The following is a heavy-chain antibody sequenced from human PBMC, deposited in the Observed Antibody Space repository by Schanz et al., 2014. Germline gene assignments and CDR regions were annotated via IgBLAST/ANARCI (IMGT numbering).Heavy chain of an antibody. CDR2: ISGDHRNT. Sequence: EMQLLESGGGLIQPGGSLRLSCAASGFTFSTHAMSWVRQAPGKGLEWVSSISGDHRNTFYADSVKGRFTISRDSSKNTLYLQMNSLRPEDTAVYYCARDFHGYGPHLDYWGQGSLVTVSS. D-gene: IGHD5-12*01. CDR3: ARDFHGYGPHLDY. J-gene: IGHJ4*02. V-gene: IGHV3-23*01. CDR1: GFTFSTHA.